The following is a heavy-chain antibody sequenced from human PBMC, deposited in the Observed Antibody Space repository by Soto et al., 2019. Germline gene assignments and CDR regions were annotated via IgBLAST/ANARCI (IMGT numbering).Heavy chain of an antibody. J-gene: IGHJ4*02. V-gene: IGHV3-30-3*01. CDR1: GFTFSSYA. CDR3: AKDRRSGDPGVFDY. D-gene: IGHD4-17*01. CDR2: ISYDGSNK. Sequence: GGSLRLSCAASGFTFSSYAMHWVRQAPGKGLEWVAVISYDGSNKYYADSVKGRFTISRDNSKNTLYLQMNSLRAEDTAVYYCAKDRRSGDPGVFDYWGQGTLVTVSS.